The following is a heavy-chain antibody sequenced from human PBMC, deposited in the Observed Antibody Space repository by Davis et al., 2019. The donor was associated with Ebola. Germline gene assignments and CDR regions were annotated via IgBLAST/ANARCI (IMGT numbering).Heavy chain of an antibody. J-gene: IGHJ4*02. CDR1: GFTFDDYA. Sequence: GGSLRLSCAASGFTFDDYAMHWVRQAPGKGLEWVSLISWDGGSTYYADSVKGRFTISRDNSKNSLYLQMNSLRAEDTALYYCAKDTLGSGWYLFDYWGQGTLVTVSS. CDR3: AKDTLGSGWYLFDY. CDR2: ISWDGGST. V-gene: IGHV3-43D*03. D-gene: IGHD6-19*01.